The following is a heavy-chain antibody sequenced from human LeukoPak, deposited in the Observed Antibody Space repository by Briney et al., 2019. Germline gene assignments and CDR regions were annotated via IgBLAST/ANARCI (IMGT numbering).Heavy chain of an antibody. J-gene: IGHJ3*02. CDR3: ARDLALYCSTTSCQDAFDI. Sequence: ASVKVSCKASGYTFANYGITWVRQAPGQGLEWMGWISAYHGITNYAQKPQGRVTMTTDTSTSTAYMELRSLRSDDTAVFYCARDLALYCSTTSCQDAFDIWGQGTMVTVSS. CDR2: ISAYHGIT. D-gene: IGHD2-2*01. CDR1: GYTFANYG. V-gene: IGHV1-18*01.